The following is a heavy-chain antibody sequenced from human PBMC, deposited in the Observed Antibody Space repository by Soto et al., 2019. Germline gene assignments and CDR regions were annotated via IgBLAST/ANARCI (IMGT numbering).Heavy chain of an antibody. CDR2: MNPNSGNT. J-gene: IGHJ6*02. V-gene: IGHV1-8*01. D-gene: IGHD1-1*01. CDR1: GYTFTSYD. Sequence: QVQLVQSGAEVKKPGASVKVSCKASGYTFTSYDINWVRQATGQGLEWMGWMNPNSGNTGYAQKFQGRVTMTRNTSKNTAYMELSSLRSEDTAVYYCARERTGTTSMDVWGQGTTVTVSS. CDR3: ARERTGTTSMDV.